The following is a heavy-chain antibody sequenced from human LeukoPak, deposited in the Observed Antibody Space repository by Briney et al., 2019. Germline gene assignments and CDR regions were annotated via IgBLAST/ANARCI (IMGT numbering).Heavy chain of an antibody. V-gene: IGHV4-59*01. CDR2: IYYSGST. D-gene: IGHD5-24*01. Sequence: SETLSLTCTVSGGSISSYYWSWIRQPPGKGLEWIGYIYYSGSTNYNPSLKSRVTISVGTSKNQFSLKLSSVTAADTAVYYCARLRRDGYNFDYWVQGTLVTVSS. CDR1: GGSISSYY. J-gene: IGHJ4*02. CDR3: ARLRRDGYNFDY.